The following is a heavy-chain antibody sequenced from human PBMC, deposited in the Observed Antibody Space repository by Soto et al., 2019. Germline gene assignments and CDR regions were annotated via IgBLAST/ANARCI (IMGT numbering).Heavy chain of an antibody. CDR2: IYYSGST. Sequence: SETLSLTCTVSGGSVSSGSYYWSWIRQPPGKGLEWIGYIYYSGSTNYNPSLKSRVNISEDTSKNQFSLKLSSVTAADTAVYYCARAPSPHYYNSSGYDYWGQGTLVTVSS. D-gene: IGHD3-22*01. CDR1: GGSVSSGSYY. V-gene: IGHV4-61*01. J-gene: IGHJ4*02. CDR3: ARAPSPHYYNSSGYDY.